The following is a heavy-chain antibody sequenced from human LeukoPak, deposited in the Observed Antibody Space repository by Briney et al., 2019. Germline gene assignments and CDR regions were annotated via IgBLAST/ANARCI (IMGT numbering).Heavy chain of an antibody. CDR3: ARGSGLTGYYVY. V-gene: IGHV3-48*04. CDR1: GFTFSSYS. Sequence: PGGSLRLSCAASGFTFSSYSMNWVRQAPGKGLEWVSYISSSSNTIYYADSVKGRFTISRDNAKNSLYLQMNSLRAEDTAVYYCARGSGLTGYYVYWGQGTLVTVSS. D-gene: IGHD3-9*01. CDR2: ISSSSNTI. J-gene: IGHJ4*02.